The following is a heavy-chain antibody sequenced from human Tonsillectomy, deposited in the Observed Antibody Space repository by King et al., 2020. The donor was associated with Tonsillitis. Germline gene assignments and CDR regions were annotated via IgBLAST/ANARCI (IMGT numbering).Heavy chain of an antibody. V-gene: IGHV1-18*01. CDR2: ISGYNGIP. CDR3: ARDRHQLLDY. D-gene: IGHD2-2*01. Sequence: QLVQSGAEVKKPGASVKVSCKASDYTFPNYGITWVRQAPGQRLEWMGWISGYNGIPNFAQKFQGRVTMATNSSTSTAYMELRSLRSDDTAVYYCARDRHQLLDYWGQGTLVTVSS. J-gene: IGHJ4*02. CDR1: DYTFPNYG.